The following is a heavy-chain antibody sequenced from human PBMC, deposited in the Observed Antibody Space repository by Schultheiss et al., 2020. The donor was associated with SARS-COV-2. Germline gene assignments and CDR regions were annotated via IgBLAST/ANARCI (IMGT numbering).Heavy chain of an antibody. V-gene: IGHV4-61*01. CDR2: IYYSGST. J-gene: IGHJ4*02. Sequence: SETLSLTCTVSGGSVSSGSYYWSWIRQTPGKGLEWIGYIYYSGSTYYNPSLKSRVTISVDTSKNQFSLKLSSVTAADTAVYYCARTCSGGSCYSGGFDYWGQGTLVTVSS. CDR1: GGSVSSGSYY. D-gene: IGHD2-15*01. CDR3: ARTCSGGSCYSGGFDY.